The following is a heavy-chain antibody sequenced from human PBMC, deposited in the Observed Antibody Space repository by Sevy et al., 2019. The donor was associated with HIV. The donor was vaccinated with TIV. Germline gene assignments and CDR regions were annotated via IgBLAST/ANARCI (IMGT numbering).Heavy chain of an antibody. CDR1: GKTLSDLS. V-gene: IGHV1-24*01. CDR2: FDPEDGET. CDR3: ATTKDYSDSSGDPFDY. D-gene: IGHD3-22*01. J-gene: IGHJ4*02. Sequence: ASVKVSCKVSGKTLSDLSMHWVRQAPGKGLEWMGSFDPEDGETLYSQNFRARVTMTEDTSTDTAYMELSSLRSEDTAVYYCATTKDYSDSSGDPFDYWGQRSLVTVSS.